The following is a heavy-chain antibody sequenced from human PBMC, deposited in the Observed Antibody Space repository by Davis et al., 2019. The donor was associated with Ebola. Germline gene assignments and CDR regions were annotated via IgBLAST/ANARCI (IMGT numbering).Heavy chain of an antibody. V-gene: IGHV4-31*03. Sequence: MPSETLSLTCTVSGGSISSGGYYWSWIRQHPGKGLEWIGYIYYSGSTYYNPSLKSRATISVDTSKNQFSLKLTSVTAADTAMYYCARIWGIGFYFDYWGQGTLVPVSS. D-gene: IGHD3-16*01. CDR1: GGSISSGGYY. CDR2: IYYSGST. CDR3: ARIWGIGFYFDY. J-gene: IGHJ4*02.